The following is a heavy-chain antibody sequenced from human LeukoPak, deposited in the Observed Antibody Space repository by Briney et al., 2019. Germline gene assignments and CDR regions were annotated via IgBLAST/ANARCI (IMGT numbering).Heavy chain of an antibody. D-gene: IGHD2-2*01. CDR2: INPNSGGT. CDR1: GYTFTGYY. Sequence: ASVKVSCKASGYTFTGYYMHWARQAPGQGLEWMGWINPNSGGTNYAQKFQGWVTMTRDTSISTAYMELSRLRSDDTAVYYCARDGGYCSSTSCSEYFDYWGQGTLVTVSS. CDR3: ARDGGYCSSTSCSEYFDY. J-gene: IGHJ4*02. V-gene: IGHV1-2*04.